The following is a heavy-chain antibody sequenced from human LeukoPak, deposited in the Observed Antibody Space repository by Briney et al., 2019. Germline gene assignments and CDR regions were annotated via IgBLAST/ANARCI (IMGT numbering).Heavy chain of an antibody. V-gene: IGHV3-21*01. J-gene: IGHJ4*02. D-gene: IGHD3-3*01. Sequence: GGSLRLSCAASGFTFSSYSMNWVRQAPGKGLEWVSSISISSYYIYYADSVKGRFTISRDNAKNSLYLQMNSLRAEDTAVYYCAKDLHYDFWSGYYPTDYWGQGTLVTVSS. CDR3: AKDLHYDFWSGYYPTDY. CDR1: GFTFSSYS. CDR2: ISISSYYI.